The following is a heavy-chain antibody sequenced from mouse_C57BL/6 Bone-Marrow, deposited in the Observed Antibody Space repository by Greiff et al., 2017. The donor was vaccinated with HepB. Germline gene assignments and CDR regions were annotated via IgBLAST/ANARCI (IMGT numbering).Heavy chain of an antibody. V-gene: IGHV1-81*01. Sequence: VQGVESGAELARPGASVKLSCKASGYTFTSYGISWVKQRTGQGLEWIGEIYPRSGNTYYNEKFKGKATLTADKSPSTAYMELRSLTSEDSAVYFCARGTGTGTWYFDVWGTGTTVTVSS. CDR3: ARGTGTGTWYFDV. J-gene: IGHJ1*03. D-gene: IGHD4-1*01. CDR1: GYTFTSYG. CDR2: IYPRSGNT.